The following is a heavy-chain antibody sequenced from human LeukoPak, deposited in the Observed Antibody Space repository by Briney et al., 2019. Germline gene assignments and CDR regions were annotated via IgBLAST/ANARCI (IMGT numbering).Heavy chain of an antibody. CDR1: GFSFSNYG. Sequence: QTGGSLRLSCAASGFSFSNYGMTWVRQAPGKGLEWVSSIFYNGASTYYADSVKGRFTISRDNSRNTVFLQMDSLRVDDTAVYYCAKGVTTIETWGQGDVVTVSS. J-gene: IGHJ5*02. CDR3: AKGVTTIET. D-gene: IGHD2-21*02. CDR2: IFYNGAST. V-gene: IGHV3-23*01.